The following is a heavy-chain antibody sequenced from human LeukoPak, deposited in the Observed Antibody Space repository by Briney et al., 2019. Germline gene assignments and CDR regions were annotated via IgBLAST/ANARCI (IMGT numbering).Heavy chain of an antibody. Sequence: GGSLRLSCAASGFTFSSYGMHWVRQAPGKGLEWVAFIRYDGSNKYYADSVKGRFTISRDNSKNTLYLQMNSLRAEDTAVYYCAKDHAQWLVEYYFDYWGQGTLVTVSS. V-gene: IGHV3-30*02. CDR1: GFTFSSYG. J-gene: IGHJ4*02. CDR2: IRYDGSNK. CDR3: AKDHAQWLVEYYFDY. D-gene: IGHD6-19*01.